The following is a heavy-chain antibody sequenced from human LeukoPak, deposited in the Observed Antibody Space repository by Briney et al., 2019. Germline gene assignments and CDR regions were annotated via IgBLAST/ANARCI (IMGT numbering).Heavy chain of an antibody. CDR3: ARRWYFDL. CDR1: GFTASSNY. Sequence: PGGSLLLSCSASGFTASSNYMSWFRHPPGRGLEWFAVIYSGGSTYYADSVKVQFPISRDNSKTTLDPQMNSFSTEQTAVYYCARRWYFDLWGRGTLVTVSS. CDR2: IYSGGST. J-gene: IGHJ2*01. V-gene: IGHV3-53*01.